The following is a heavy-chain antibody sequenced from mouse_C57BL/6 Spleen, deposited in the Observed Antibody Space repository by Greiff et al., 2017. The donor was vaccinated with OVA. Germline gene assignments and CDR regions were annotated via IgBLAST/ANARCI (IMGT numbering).Heavy chain of an antibody. D-gene: IGHD2-14*01. CDR1: GYTFTSYW. V-gene: IGHV1-64*01. J-gene: IGHJ4*01. CDR2: IHPNSGSI. Sequence: VQLQQSGAELVKPGASVKLSCKASGYTFTSYWMHWVKQRPGQGLEWIGLIHPNSGSINYNEKFKSKATLTVDKSSSTAYMQLSLLTSEASAVFNYERSGVRQNNAMDYWGQGTSVTVSS. CDR3: ERSGVRQNNAMDY.